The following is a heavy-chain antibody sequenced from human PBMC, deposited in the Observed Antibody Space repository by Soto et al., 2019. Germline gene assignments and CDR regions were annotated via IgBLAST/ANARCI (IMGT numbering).Heavy chain of an antibody. CDR2: ISYDGSNK. J-gene: IGHJ4*02. D-gene: IGHD2-2*01. CDR1: GFTFSSYA. Sequence: QVQLVESGGGVVQPGRSLRLSCAASGFTFSSYAMHWVRQAPCKGLEWVAVISYDGSNKYYADSVKGRFTISRDNSKNTLYLQMNSLRAEDTAVYYCARVFGGYCSSTSCFPIDYWGQGTLVTVSS. V-gene: IGHV3-30-3*01. CDR3: ARVFGGYCSSTSCFPIDY.